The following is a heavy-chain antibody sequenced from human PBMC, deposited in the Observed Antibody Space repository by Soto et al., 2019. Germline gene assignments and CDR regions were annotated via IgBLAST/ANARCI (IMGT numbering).Heavy chain of an antibody. Sequence: PGGSLRFSCAASGFPFSIYAMHLVRQSPGKGLEWVAFISYDGSNKYYADSVKGRFTISRDNSKNTLYLQMNSLRAEDTAVYYCARDHGGNQYYYDYGMDVWGQGTAVTVSS. J-gene: IGHJ6*02. V-gene: IGHV3-30-3*01. D-gene: IGHD2-15*01. CDR2: ISYDGSNK. CDR1: GFPFSIYA. CDR3: ARDHGGNQYYYDYGMDV.